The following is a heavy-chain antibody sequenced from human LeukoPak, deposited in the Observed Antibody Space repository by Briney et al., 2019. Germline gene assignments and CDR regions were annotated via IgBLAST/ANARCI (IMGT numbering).Heavy chain of an antibody. CDR2: INHSGST. J-gene: IGHJ5*02. CDR1: GGSFSGYY. D-gene: IGHD5-18*01. CDR3: ARGLSRTMIQLWWGYWFDP. V-gene: IGHV4-34*01. Sequence: SETLSLTCAVYGGSFSGYYWSWIRQPPGKGLEWIGEINHSGSTNYNPSLKSRVTISVDTSKNQFSLKLSSVTAADTAVYYCARGLSRTMIQLWWGYWFDPWGQGTLVTVSS.